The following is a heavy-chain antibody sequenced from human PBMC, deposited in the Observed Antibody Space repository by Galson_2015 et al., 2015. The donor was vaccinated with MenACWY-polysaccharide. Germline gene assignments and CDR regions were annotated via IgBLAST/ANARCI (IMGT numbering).Heavy chain of an antibody. J-gene: IGHJ4*02. Sequence: SETLSLTCAVYGGSFTNSFWTWIRQSPEKGLEWIAEINHAGRTTYNPTLRSRVTVPVDPSKNQFSINLTSVTAADTAVYYCARAWSSGYYSDYWGQGIPVTISS. CDR3: ARAWSSGYYSDY. CDR2: INHAGRT. CDR1: GGSFTNSF. D-gene: IGHD3-22*01. V-gene: IGHV4-34*01.